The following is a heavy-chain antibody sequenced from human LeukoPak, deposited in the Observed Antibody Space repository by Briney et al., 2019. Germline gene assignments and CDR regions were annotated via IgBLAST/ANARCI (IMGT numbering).Heavy chain of an antibody. CDR3: AKKGPGNFHHYYKDV. V-gene: IGHV1-8*01. J-gene: IGHJ6*03. Sequence: ASVKVSCRASGYTFTSYDLNWVRQATGQGLEWMGWMNPNSGNTGYAPKFQGRVTMTRNTSISKAYMELSSLRSEDTAVYYCAKKGPGNFHHYYKDVLGKGTSVTVSS. D-gene: IGHD4-23*01. CDR2: MNPNSGNT. CDR1: GYTFTSYD.